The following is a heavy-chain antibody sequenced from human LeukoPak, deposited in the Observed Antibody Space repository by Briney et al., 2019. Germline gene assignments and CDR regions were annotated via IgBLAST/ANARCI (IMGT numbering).Heavy chain of an antibody. CDR3: AKIQDWGSSGYWPDY. CDR1: GFTFSSYA. CDR2: ISGSGGST. D-gene: IGHD3-22*01. V-gene: IGHV3-23*01. Sequence: GGSLRLSCAASGFTFSSYAMSWVRQAPGKGLEWVSAISGSGGSTYYADSVKGRFTISRDNSKNTLYLQMNSLRAGDTAVYYCAKIQDWGSSGYWPDYWGQGTLVTVSS. J-gene: IGHJ4*02.